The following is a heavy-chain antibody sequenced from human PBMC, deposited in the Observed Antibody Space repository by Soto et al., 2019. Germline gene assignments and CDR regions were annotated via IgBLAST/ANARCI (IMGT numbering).Heavy chain of an antibody. CDR2: ISPMFGAA. Sequence: QVQLVQSGAEMKKPGSSVKVSCQSSGGTFNTYAMNWVRQAPGQGPEWMGDISPMFGAANYAPKFQGRVTNTADESTGTSYMQLSSLTSEDTALYFCAMEVQVHTPAFVYWGQGTLVTVSS. D-gene: IGHD3-10*01. CDR1: GGTFNTYA. J-gene: IGHJ4*02. CDR3: AMEVQVHTPAFVY. V-gene: IGHV1-69*19.